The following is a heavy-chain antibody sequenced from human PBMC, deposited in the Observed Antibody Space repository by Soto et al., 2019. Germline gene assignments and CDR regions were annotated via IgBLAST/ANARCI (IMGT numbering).Heavy chain of an antibody. Sequence: QVQLQESGPGLVKSSGTLSLTCGVSGDSISSSKWWSWVRQPLGKGLEWIGEIFHTGSTNYNPSLNSRVTISVDKSKNQFSLRLSSVTAADTAVYYCAYSTGWYRIDNWGQGSLVTVSS. CDR2: IFHTGST. J-gene: IGHJ4*02. V-gene: IGHV4-4*02. CDR1: GDSISSSKW. D-gene: IGHD6-19*01. CDR3: AYSTGWYRIDN.